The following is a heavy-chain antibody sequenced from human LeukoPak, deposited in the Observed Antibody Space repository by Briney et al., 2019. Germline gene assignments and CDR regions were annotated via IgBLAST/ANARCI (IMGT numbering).Heavy chain of an antibody. V-gene: IGHV4-30-2*01. CDR1: GGSISSGGYS. D-gene: IGHD3-22*01. J-gene: IGHJ3*02. CDR3: ARVNYDSSGYPEADAFDI. CDR2: IYHSGST. Sequence: PSETLSLTCAVSGGSISSGGYSWSWIRQPPGKGLEWIGYIYHSGSTYYNPSLKSRVTLSVDRPKNQFSLKLSSVTAADTAVYYCARVNYDSSGYPEADAFDIWGQGTMVTVSS.